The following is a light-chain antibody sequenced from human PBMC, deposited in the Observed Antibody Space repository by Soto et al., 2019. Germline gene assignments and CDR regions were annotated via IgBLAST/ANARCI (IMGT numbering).Light chain of an antibody. V-gene: IGKV3-15*01. Sequence: EIVMTQSPATLSVSPGERATLSCRASQSVSSNLAWYQQKPGQAPRLLIYGASNRATGIPDRFSGSGSGTEFTLTISSLQSEDLAIYYCQQYNNWPRTFGQGTKVEIK. CDR2: GAS. CDR1: QSVSSN. J-gene: IGKJ1*01. CDR3: QQYNNWPRT.